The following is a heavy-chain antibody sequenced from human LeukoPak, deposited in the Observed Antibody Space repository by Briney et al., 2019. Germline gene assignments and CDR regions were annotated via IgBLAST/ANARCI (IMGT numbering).Heavy chain of an antibody. CDR1: GGSISSGDYY. V-gene: IGHV4-39*07. D-gene: IGHD6-6*01. J-gene: IGHJ4*02. CDR2: INHSGST. Sequence: SETLSLTCTASGGSISSGDYYWSWIRQPPGKGLEWIGEINHSGSTNYNPSLKSRVTISVDTSKNQFSLKLSSVTAADTAVYYCARGRRGPSIAARIPSFDYWGQGTLVTVSS. CDR3: ARGRRGPSIAARIPSFDY.